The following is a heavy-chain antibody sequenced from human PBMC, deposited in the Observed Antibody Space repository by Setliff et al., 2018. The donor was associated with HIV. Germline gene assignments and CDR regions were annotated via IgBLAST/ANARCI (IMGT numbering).Heavy chain of an antibody. CDR1: GGSTSSSSYY. V-gene: IGHV4-39*01. CDR2: VYYSGST. Sequence: SETLSLTCSVSGGSTSSSSYYWAWVRQPPGKGPEWIGSVYYSGSTHYNPSLKSRVTISVDTSKNQFSLKLSSVTAADTAVYYCARHSITLVVGVPERDDALDIWGQGTMVTVSS. J-gene: IGHJ3*02. D-gene: IGHD3-22*01. CDR3: ARHSITLVVGVPERDDALDI.